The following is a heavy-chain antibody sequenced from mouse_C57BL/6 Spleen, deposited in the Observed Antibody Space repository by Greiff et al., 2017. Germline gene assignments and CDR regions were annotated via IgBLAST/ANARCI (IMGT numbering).Heavy chain of an antibody. CDR2: IYPGSGST. V-gene: IGHV1-55*01. J-gene: IGHJ4*01. Sequence: VQLKQPGAELVKPGASVKMSCKASGYTFTSYWITWVKQRPGQGLEWIGDIYPGSGSTNYNEKFKSKATLTVDTSSSTAYMQLSSLTSEDSAVYYCARSLYDYDYYAMDYWGQGTSVTVSS. CDR1: GYTFTSYW. D-gene: IGHD2-4*01. CDR3: ARSLYDYDYYAMDY.